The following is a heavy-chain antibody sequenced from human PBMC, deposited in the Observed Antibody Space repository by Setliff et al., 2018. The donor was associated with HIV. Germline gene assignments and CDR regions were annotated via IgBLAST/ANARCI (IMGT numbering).Heavy chain of an antibody. V-gene: IGHV4-34*01. J-gene: IGHJ4*02. D-gene: IGHD6-19*01. CDR3: ARGRRSSGWYVYH. Sequence: SETLSLTCTLNGVPLSDYYWNWIRQPPGKGLEWIGDINHRGGTKYNPSLKSRVTISVDTSTNQFSLKLSSVTAADTAVYYCARGRRSSGWYVYHWGQGTLVTVSS. CDR1: GVPLSDYY. CDR2: INHRGGT.